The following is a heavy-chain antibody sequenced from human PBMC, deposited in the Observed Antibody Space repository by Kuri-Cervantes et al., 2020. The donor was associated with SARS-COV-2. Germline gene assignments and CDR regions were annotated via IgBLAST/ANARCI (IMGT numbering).Heavy chain of an antibody. V-gene: IGHV1-8*03. Sequence: ASVKVSCKASGYTFTSYDINWVRQATGQGLEWMGWMNPNSGNTGYAQKFQGRVTITRNTSISTAYMELSSLRSEDTAVYYCARCVVAVPAAINYYYYYYMDVWGKGTMVTVAS. CDR3: ARCVVAVPAAINYYYYYYMDV. CDR1: GYTFTSYD. D-gene: IGHD2-2*02. J-gene: IGHJ6*03. CDR2: MNPNSGNT.